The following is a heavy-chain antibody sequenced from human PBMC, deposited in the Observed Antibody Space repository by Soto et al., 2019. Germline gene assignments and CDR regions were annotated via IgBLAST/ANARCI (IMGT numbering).Heavy chain of an antibody. CDR2: IYYSGST. CDR3: ARAEGSYYGIL. D-gene: IGHD3-10*01. V-gene: IGHV4-59*01. Sequence: KPSETLSLTCTVSGGSISSYYWSWIRQPPGKGLEWIGYIYYSGSTNYNPSLKSRVTISVDTSKNQFSLKLSSVTAADTAVYYCARAEGSYYGILWGQGTLVTVSS. J-gene: IGHJ4*02. CDR1: GGSISSYY.